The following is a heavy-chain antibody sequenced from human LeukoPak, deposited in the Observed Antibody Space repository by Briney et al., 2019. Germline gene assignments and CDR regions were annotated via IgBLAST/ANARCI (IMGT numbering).Heavy chain of an antibody. Sequence: PGGSLRLSCAASGFTFSSYGMHWVRQAPGKGLEWAAVTSYDGSNQYYADSVKCRFTISRDNSSDTLYLHMHSLRAEDTAVYYCAKSSSIDSSGYLGYWGQGTLVTVSS. D-gene: IGHD3-22*01. CDR2: TSYDGSNQ. CDR3: AKSSSIDSSGYLGY. CDR1: GFTFSSYG. V-gene: IGHV3-30*18. J-gene: IGHJ4*02.